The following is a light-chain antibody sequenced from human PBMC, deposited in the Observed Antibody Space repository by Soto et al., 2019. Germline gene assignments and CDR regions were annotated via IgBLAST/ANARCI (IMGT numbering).Light chain of an antibody. V-gene: IGKV4-1*01. CDR3: QQCYTTPWT. CDR2: WAS. J-gene: IGKJ1*01. CDR1: QSVLYSSNNKNY. Sequence: DIVMTQSPDSLAVSLGERATINCKSSQSVLYSSNNKNYLAWFQQKPGQPPKVLIYWASTRESGVPDRFSGSGSGTDFTLTISSLQAEDAAVYYCQQCYTTPWTFGQETKVEIK.